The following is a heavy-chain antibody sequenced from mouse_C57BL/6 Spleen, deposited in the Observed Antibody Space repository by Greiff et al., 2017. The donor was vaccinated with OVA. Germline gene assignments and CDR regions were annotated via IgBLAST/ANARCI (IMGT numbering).Heavy chain of an antibody. CDR1: GFTFSDYY. CDR3: ARFYDYDGYFDV. Sequence: EVKLVESEGGLVQPGSSMKLSCTASGFTFSDYYMAWVRQVPEKGLEWVANINYDGSSTYYLDSLKSRFIISRDNAKNILYLQISSLKSEDTATYYCARFYDYDGYFDVWGTGTTVTVSS. CDR2: INYDGSST. D-gene: IGHD2-4*01. V-gene: IGHV5-16*01. J-gene: IGHJ1*03.